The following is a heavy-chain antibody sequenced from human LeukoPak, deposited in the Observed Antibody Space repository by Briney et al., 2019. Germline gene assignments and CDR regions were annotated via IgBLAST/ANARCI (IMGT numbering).Heavy chain of an antibody. CDR2: ISYDGSNK. Sequence: GGSLRLSCAASGFTFSSYAMHWVRQAPGKGLEWVAVISYDGSNKYYPDSVKGRFTISRDNSKNTLYLQMNSLRAEDTAVYYCARDPDSSGYYSLYFDYWGQGTLVTVSS. V-gene: IGHV3-30-3*01. CDR3: ARDPDSSGYYSLYFDY. D-gene: IGHD3-22*01. CDR1: GFTFSSYA. J-gene: IGHJ4*02.